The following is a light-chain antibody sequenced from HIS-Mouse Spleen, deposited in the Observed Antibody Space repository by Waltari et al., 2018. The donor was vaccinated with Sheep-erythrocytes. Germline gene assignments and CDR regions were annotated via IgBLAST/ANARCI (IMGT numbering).Light chain of an antibody. V-gene: IGLV2-11*01. CDR1: SSDVGGYHS. Sequence: QSALTQPRSVSGSPGQSVPLPCTGPSSDVGGYHSFSWYQQHPGKAPKLMIYDVRKRPSGVPDRFSGSKSGNTASLTISGLQAEDEADYYCCSYAGSYNHVFATGTKVTVL. CDR2: DVR. CDR3: CSYAGSYNHV. J-gene: IGLJ1*01.